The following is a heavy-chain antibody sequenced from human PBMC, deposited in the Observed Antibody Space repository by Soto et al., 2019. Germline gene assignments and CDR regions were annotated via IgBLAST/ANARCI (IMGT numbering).Heavy chain of an antibody. J-gene: IGHJ4*02. CDR3: ARALSDSSGYYYN. CDR2: INPNSGGT. D-gene: IGHD3-22*01. V-gene: IGHV1-2*04. CDR1: GYTFTGYY. Sequence: ASVKVSCKASGYTFTGYYMHWVRQAPGQGLEWMGWINPNSGGTNYAQKFQGWVTMTRDTSISTAYMELSRLRSDDTAVYYCARALSDSSGYYYNWGQGTLVTVSS.